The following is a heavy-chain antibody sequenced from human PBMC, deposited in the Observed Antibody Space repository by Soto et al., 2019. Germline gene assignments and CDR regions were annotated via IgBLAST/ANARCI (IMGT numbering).Heavy chain of an antibody. CDR3: GKERRGSGWSVCNF. J-gene: IGHJ4*02. CDR2: ISGSGDKT. CDR1: GFSFSTYP. D-gene: IGHD6-19*01. V-gene: IGHV3-23*01. Sequence: LRLSCAASGFSFSTYPMVWVRQAPGKRLEAFSSISGSGDKTYYKDSVRGRFTISRDNSRNTVDLQMNSLRVDDTAVYYCGKERRGSGWSVCNFWGQGTLVTVSS.